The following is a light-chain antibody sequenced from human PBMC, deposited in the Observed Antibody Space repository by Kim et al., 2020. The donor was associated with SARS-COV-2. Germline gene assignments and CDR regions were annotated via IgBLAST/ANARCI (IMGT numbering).Light chain of an antibody. V-gene: IGLV2-18*02. CDR1: NGDVGNYNR. J-gene: IGLJ2*01. Sequence: TISCTGTNGDVGNYNRVSWYQQPPGTAPKLMIYEVSNRPSGVPDRFSGSKAGNTASLTISGLQAEDEADYYCSSYTSSSTFGYVVFGGGTQLTVL. CDR3: SSYTSSSTFGYVV. CDR2: EVS.